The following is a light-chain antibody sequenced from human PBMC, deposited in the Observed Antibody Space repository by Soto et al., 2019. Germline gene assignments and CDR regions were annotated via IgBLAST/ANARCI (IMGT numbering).Light chain of an antibody. CDR1: QSISSW. J-gene: IGKJ1*01. V-gene: IGKV1-5*03. CDR2: KAS. Sequence: DIQMTQSPSTLSASVGDRVTITCRASQSISSWLAWYQQKPGKAPKLLIYKASSLESGDPSRFSGSGSGTEFTLTISSLQPDDFATYYCQQSWTFGQGTKVEIK. CDR3: QQSWT.